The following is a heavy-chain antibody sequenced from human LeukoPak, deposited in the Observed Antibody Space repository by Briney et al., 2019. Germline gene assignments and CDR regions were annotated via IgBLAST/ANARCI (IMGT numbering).Heavy chain of an antibody. CDR3: ARGLDYYGSGRQSWPDP. D-gene: IGHD3-10*01. V-gene: IGHV4-59*01. CDR1: GDSISDYY. CDR2: ISYSGST. J-gene: IGHJ5*02. Sequence: TSETLSLTCTVSGDSISDYYWQWIRQPPGKGLEWIGYISYSGSTNYNPSLKSRGAISIDTSKTQFSLKLSSVTAADSAVYYCARGLDYYGSGRQSWPDPWGQGILVTVSS.